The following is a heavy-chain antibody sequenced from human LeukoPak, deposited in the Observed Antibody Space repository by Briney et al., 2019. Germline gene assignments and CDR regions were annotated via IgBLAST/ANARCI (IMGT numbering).Heavy chain of an antibody. Sequence: GGSLRLSCAVSGFTFRTYWMHWVRQVPGEGLVWVSRINEDGSITNYADSVKGRFSISRDNAKNTLYLQMNSLRAEDTAVYYCGRDLGGRSGYWGQGTLVIVSS. J-gene: IGHJ4*02. CDR2: INEDGSIT. CDR3: GRDLGGRSGY. D-gene: IGHD1-26*01. V-gene: IGHV3-74*01. CDR1: GFTFRTYW.